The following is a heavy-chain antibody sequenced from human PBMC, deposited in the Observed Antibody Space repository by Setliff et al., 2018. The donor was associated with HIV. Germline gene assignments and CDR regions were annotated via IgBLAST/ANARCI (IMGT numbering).Heavy chain of an antibody. CDR3: ARLYSSSWARGTYWYFDL. J-gene: IGHJ2*01. Sequence: PGGSLRLSCAASAFTFRRYSMNWVRQAPGKGLEWVSSISSRSTYIYYAESVKGRFTISRDNAKNSLSLQMNSLRAEDTAFYYCARLYSSSWARGTYWYFDLWGRGTLVTVSS. D-gene: IGHD6-13*01. V-gene: IGHV3-21*04. CDR1: AFTFRRYS. CDR2: ISSRSTYI.